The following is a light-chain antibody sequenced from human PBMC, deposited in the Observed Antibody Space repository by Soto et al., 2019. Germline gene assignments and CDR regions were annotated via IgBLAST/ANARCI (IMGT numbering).Light chain of an antibody. CDR2: EVS. Sequence: QSALTQPPSASGSPGQSVTISCTGTSSDVGGYNSVSWLQNHPDKAPKFMILEVSRRPSGVPDRFSGSKSDNTASLTVSGLQAEGEADYYCSSYAGSNSDVFGTGTKLTVL. CDR3: SSYAGSNSDV. CDR1: SSDVGGYNS. V-gene: IGLV2-8*01. J-gene: IGLJ1*01.